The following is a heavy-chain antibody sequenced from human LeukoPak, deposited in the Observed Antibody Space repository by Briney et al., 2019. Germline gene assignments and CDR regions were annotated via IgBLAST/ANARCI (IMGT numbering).Heavy chain of an antibody. D-gene: IGHD2-15*01. CDR3: ARDPVYCSGGSCYPNWFDP. Sequence: SETLSLTCTVSGGSISSYYWSWIRQPPGKGLEWIGSIYYSGSTYYNPSLKSRVTISIDTSKNQFSLKLSSVTAADTAVYYCARDPVYCSGGSCYPNWFDPWGQGTLVTVSS. V-gene: IGHV4-59*12. J-gene: IGHJ5*02. CDR2: IYYSGST. CDR1: GGSISSYY.